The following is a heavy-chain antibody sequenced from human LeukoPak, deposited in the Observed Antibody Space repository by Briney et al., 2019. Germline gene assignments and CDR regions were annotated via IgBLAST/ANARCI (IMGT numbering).Heavy chain of an antibody. D-gene: IGHD1-26*01. CDR3: ARVGPTHYYYFLDV. J-gene: IGHJ6*04. CDR2: ISVNNGNT. Sequence: ASVKVSCKASGYTFSNFGISWVRQAPGQGLEWMGWISVNNGNTNYAQNFQGRVTMTTGTSTSTAYMELRSLRSDDTAVYYCARVGPTHYYYFLDVWGKGTTVTVSS. V-gene: IGHV1-18*01. CDR1: GYTFSNFG.